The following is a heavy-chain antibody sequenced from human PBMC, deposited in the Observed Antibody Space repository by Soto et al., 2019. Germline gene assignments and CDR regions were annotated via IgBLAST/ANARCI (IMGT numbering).Heavy chain of an antibody. CDR1: GRSFSGYY. CDR2: INHSGST. CDR3: ARSYDSSGYPLLAVGYFDY. V-gene: IGHV4-34*01. J-gene: IGHJ4*02. D-gene: IGHD3-22*01. Sequence: SETLSLTCAVYGRSFSGYYWSWIRQPPGKGLEWIGEINHSGSTNYNPSLKSRVTISVDTSKNQFSLKLSSVTAADTAVYYCARSYDSSGYPLLAVGYFDYWGQGTLVTVSS.